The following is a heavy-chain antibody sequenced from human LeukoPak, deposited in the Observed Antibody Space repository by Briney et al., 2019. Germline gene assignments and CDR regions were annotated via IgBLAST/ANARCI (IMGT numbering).Heavy chain of an antibody. CDR2: ISGSGGST. Sequence: GGSLRLSCAASGFTFSSYAMSWVRQAPGKGLEWVSAISGSGGSTYYADSVKGRFTISRDNSKNTLYLQMNSLRAEDMAVYYCAAGLDTAMVSPFFDYWGQGTLVTVSS. CDR3: AAGLDTAMVSPFFDY. D-gene: IGHD5-18*01. J-gene: IGHJ4*02. CDR1: GFTFSSYA. V-gene: IGHV3-23*01.